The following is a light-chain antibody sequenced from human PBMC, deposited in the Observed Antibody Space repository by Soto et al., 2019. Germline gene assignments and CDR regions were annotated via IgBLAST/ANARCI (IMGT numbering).Light chain of an antibody. V-gene: IGKV1-12*01. CDR3: QQANSFLYTVT. Sequence: DIQMTQSPSFVSASVGDRVTITCRVSQDISSWLVWYQQKPGKAPKLLIHATSGLQSGVPSRFSGSGSGTDFTLTISNLQSEDFATYYCQQANSFLYTVTFGPGTKVDIK. J-gene: IGKJ3*01. CDR2: ATS. CDR1: QDISSW.